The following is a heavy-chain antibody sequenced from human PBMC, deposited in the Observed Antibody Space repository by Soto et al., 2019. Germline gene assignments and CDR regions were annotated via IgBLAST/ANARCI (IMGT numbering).Heavy chain of an antibody. CDR1: GGSISSGGYS. CDR3: ARGDWFDP. CDR2: IYHSGST. V-gene: IGHV4-30-2*01. Sequence: PSETLSLTCAVSGGSISSGGYSWSWIRQPPGKGLEWIGYIYHSGSTYYNPSLKSRVTISVDRSKNQFSLKLGSVTAADTAVYYRARGDWFDPWGQGTLVTVSS. J-gene: IGHJ5*02.